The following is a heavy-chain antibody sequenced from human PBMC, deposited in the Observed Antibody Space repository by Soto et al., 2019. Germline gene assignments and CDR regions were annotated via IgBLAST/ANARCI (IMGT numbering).Heavy chain of an antibody. Sequence: SVKVSCKASGFTFTSSAVQWVRQARGQRLEWIGWIVVGSGNTNYAQKFQERVTITRDMSTSTAYMELSSLRSEDTAVYYCAAVPLYCSGCSCYSGSAGPSDYWGPGLLVTLFS. CDR2: IVVGSGNT. J-gene: IGHJ4*02. CDR1: GFTFTSSA. D-gene: IGHD2-15*01. CDR3: AAVPLYCSGCSCYSGSAGPSDY. V-gene: IGHV1-58*01.